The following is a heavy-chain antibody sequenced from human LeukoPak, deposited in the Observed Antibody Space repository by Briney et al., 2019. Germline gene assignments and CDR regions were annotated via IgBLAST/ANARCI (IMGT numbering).Heavy chain of an antibody. V-gene: IGHV4-59*12. D-gene: IGHD4-17*01. CDR3: ARDRGLLNWFDP. CDR2: IYYSGST. Sequence: SETLSLTCTVSGGSISSYYWSWIRQPPGKGLEWIGYIYYSGSTYYNPSLKSRVTISVDTSKNQFSLKLSSVTAADTAVYYCARDRGLLNWFDPWGQGTLVTVSS. CDR1: GGSISSYY. J-gene: IGHJ5*02.